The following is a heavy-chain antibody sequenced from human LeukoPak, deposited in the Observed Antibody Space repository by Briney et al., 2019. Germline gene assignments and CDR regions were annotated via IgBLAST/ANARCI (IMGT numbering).Heavy chain of an antibody. D-gene: IGHD3-10*01. CDR3: ARSSYGSGSY. CDR2: IIPILGVA. V-gene: IGHV1-69*04. CDR1: GGTFSSYA. J-gene: IGHJ4*02. Sequence: GASVKVSCKASGGTFSSYAISGVRQAPGQGLEWMGRIIPILGVANYAQKFQGRVTITADKSTSTAYMELSSLRSEDTAVYYCARSSYGSGSYWGQGTLVTVSS.